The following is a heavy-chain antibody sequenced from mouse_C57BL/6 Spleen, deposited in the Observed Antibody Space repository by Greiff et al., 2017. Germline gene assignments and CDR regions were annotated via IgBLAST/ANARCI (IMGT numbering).Heavy chain of an antibody. D-gene: IGHD1-1*01. CDR3: ARSGDGSSPAWFAY. V-gene: IGHV1-59*01. CDR1: GYTFTSYW. Sequence: VQLQQPGAELVRPGTSVKLSCKASGYTFTSYWMHWVKQRPGQGLEWIGVIDPSDSYTNYNQKFKGKATLTVDTSSSTAYMQLSSLTSEDSAVYYCARSGDGSSPAWFAYWGQGTLVTVSA. CDR2: IDPSDSYT. J-gene: IGHJ3*01.